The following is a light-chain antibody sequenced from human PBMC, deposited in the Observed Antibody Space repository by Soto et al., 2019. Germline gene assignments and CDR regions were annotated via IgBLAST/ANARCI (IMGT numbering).Light chain of an antibody. Sequence: AIRMTQSPSSFSASTGDRVTITCRASQGISSYLAWYQQKPGKAPKLLVYAASTLQYGVPSRFSGSGSGTDFTLTISCLQSEEFATYFGQQYYTYPQTFGQGTKLEIK. CDR2: AAS. J-gene: IGKJ2*01. CDR1: QGISSY. V-gene: IGKV1-8*01. CDR3: QQYYTYPQT.